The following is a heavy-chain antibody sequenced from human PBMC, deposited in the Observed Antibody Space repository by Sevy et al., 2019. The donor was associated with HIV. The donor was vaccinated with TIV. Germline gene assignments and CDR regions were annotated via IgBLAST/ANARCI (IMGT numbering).Heavy chain of an antibody. V-gene: IGHV3-30*18. CDR3: AKDKVSSSSWYGMDV. Sequence: GGSLRLSCAASGFTLSSYGMHWVRQAPGKGLEWVAVISYDGSNKYYADSVKGRFTISRDNSKNTLYLRMNSLRAEDTAVYYCAKDKVSSSSWYGMDVWGQGATVTVSS. D-gene: IGHD6-13*01. J-gene: IGHJ6*02. CDR2: ISYDGSNK. CDR1: GFTLSSYG.